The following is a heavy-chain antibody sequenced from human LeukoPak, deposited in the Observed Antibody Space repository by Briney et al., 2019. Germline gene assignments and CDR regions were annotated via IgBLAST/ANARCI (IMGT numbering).Heavy chain of an antibody. V-gene: IGHV1-18*01. CDR1: GYTFTSYG. D-gene: IGHD3/OR15-3a*01. CDR3: AVGLVITPPGSFYYYGMDV. Sequence: GASVKVSCKASGYTFTSYGISWVRQAPGQGLEWMGWISAYNGNTNYAQKLQGRVTMTTDTSTSTAYMELRSLRSDDTAVYYCAVGLVITPPGSFYYYGMDVWGQGTTVTVSS. J-gene: IGHJ6*02. CDR2: ISAYNGNT.